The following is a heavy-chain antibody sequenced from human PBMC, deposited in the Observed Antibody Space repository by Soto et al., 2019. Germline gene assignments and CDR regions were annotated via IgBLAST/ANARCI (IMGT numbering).Heavy chain of an antibody. Sequence: ASVKVSCKASGYTFTGYYMHWVRQAPGQGLEWMGWSNPNSGGTNYAQKFQGWVTMTRDTSISTAYMELSRLRSDDTAVYYCARVPPFWSGSHWFDPWGQGTLVTVSS. V-gene: IGHV1-2*04. D-gene: IGHD3-3*01. CDR2: SNPNSGGT. CDR1: GYTFTGYY. CDR3: ARVPPFWSGSHWFDP. J-gene: IGHJ5*02.